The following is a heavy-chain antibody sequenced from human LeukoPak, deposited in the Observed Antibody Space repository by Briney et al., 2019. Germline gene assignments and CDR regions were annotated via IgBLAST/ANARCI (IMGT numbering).Heavy chain of an antibody. CDR1: GGSISSGYYY. D-gene: IGHD6-13*01. V-gene: IGHV4-30-4*01. J-gene: IGHJ3*01. CDR2: IYYSGST. Sequence: SETLSLTCTVSGGSISSGYYYWSWIRQPPGKGLEWIGYIYYSGSTYYNPSLKSRVTISVDTSKNQFSLKLSSVTAADTAAYYCARGIQSSFDVWGYGTMVTVSS. CDR3: ARGIQSSFDV.